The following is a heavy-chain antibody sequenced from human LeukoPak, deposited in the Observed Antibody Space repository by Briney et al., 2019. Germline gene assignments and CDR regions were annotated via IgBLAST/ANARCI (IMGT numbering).Heavy chain of an antibody. Sequence: GGSLRLSCAVSGLTFSSSWMDWVRQAPGKGLEWVASINPDGNKKYSADSVKGRFTISRDNAENSLYLQMNSLRVEDTAFYYCARDLAYSRLDYWGRGMLVTVSS. J-gene: IGHJ4*02. V-gene: IGHV3-7*01. CDR1: GLTFSSSW. CDR3: ARDLAYSRLDY. D-gene: IGHD5-18*01. CDR2: INPDGNKK.